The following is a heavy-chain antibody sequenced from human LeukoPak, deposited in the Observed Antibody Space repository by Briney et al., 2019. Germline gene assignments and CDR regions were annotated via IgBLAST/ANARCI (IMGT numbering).Heavy chain of an antibody. J-gene: IGHJ4*02. CDR2: ISSSSSYI. CDR1: GFTFSSYS. CDR3: ASDICSGGSCYSSY. Sequence: GGSLRLSCAASGFTFSSYSMNWVRQAPGKGLEWVSSISSSSSYIYYADSVKGRFTISRDNAKNSLYLQMNSLRAEDTAAYYCASDICSGGSCYSSYWGQGTLVTVSS. D-gene: IGHD2-15*01. V-gene: IGHV3-21*01.